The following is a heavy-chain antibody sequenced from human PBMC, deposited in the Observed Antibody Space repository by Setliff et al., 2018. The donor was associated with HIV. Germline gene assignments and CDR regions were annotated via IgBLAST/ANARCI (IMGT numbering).Heavy chain of an antibody. J-gene: IGHJ4*02. CDR2: VSYSGST. V-gene: IGHV4-59*11. Sequence: SETLSLTCTVSGGSISSHFWSWIRQPPGKGLEWIGTVSYSGSTNYNPSLKSRVTIPVDTSENQFSLKLSSVTAADTAVYYCARRLGAPVFYYFDYWGQGTLVTVSS. CDR1: GGSISSHF. CDR3: ARRLGAPVFYYFDY. D-gene: IGHD3-16*01.